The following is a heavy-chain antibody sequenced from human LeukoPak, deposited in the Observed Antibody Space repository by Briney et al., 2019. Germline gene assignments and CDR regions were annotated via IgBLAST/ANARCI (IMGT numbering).Heavy chain of an antibody. CDR3: ARGRQGSSPVFDYYMDV. CDR2: ISYDGSFT. J-gene: IGHJ6*03. V-gene: IGHV3-30*04. CDR1: GLSFNNYP. Sequence: PGGSLRLSCAASGLSFNNYPMHWVRQAPGKGLVWVTFISYDGSFTYYADSVKGRFTISRDNSNSTLWLQMNSLSPEDTGVYYCARGRQGSSPVFDYYMDVWGKGTTVIVSS. D-gene: IGHD3-10*02.